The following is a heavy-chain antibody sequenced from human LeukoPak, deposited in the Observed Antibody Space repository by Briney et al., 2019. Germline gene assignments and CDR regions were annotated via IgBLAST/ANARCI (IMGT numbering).Heavy chain of an antibody. CDR2: MNPISGGT. J-gene: IGHJ4*02. CDR3: ARAEVQSSGYHY. CDR1: GYTFTSYD. Sequence: GASVKVSCKASGYTFTSYDINWVRQATGQGLEWMGWMNPISGGTNYAQKFQGRVTMTRDRSTSTAYLELSGLTFDDTAVYYCARAEVQSSGYHYWGQGTLITVSS. D-gene: IGHD6-19*01. V-gene: IGHV1-2*02.